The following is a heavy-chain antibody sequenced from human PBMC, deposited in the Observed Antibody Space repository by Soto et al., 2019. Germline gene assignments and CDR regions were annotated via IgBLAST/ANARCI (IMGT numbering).Heavy chain of an antibody. V-gene: IGHV3-23*01. CDR2: IGGSGSTT. D-gene: IGHD1-1*01. J-gene: IGHJ4*02. CDR3: AKLESSATNF. Sequence: DVQLLESGGGLVQPGESLRLSCAASGFIFSNYGMIWVRQAPGKGLEWVSDIGGSGSTTYYADSVKGRFSISRDNSKNTMYLQMNSLRVADAAMYYCAKLESSATNFWGKGTLVTVSS. CDR1: GFIFSNYG.